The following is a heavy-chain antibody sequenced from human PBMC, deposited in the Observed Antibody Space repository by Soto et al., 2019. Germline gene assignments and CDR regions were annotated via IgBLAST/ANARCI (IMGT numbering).Heavy chain of an antibody. CDR2: ISGDGINT. CDR1: GFNFGFFG. Sequence: QIQLVESGGDVVQPGKSLRLSCAASGFNFGFFGMHWVRQAPGKGLEWVAFISGDGINTQYADSVRGRFTLSRDYSRKTLYVQMDSLRDEDTALYYCARGNLSFDFDSWGLGPLVTVSS. J-gene: IGHJ4*02. V-gene: IGHV3-30*03. D-gene: IGHD1-26*01. CDR3: ARGNLSFDFDS.